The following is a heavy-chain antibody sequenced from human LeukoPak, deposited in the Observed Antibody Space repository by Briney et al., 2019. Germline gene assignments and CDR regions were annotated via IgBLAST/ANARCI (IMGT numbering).Heavy chain of an antibody. CDR3: SRENIGLIREDWGFEY. CDR2: IYYTGST. CDR1: GGFISSSNYY. J-gene: IGHJ4*02. V-gene: IGHV4-39*07. D-gene: IGHD7-27*01. Sequence: SETLSLTCSVSGGFISSSNYYWGWIRQPPGKGLEWIGSIYYTGSTYLNPSFESRVTILQDTSRNQFSLRLNSVTAADTAVYYCSRENIGLIREDWGFEYWGQGILVSVSS.